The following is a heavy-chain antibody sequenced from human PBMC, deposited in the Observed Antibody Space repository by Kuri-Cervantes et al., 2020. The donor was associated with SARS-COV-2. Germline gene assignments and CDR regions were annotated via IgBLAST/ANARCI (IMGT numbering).Heavy chain of an antibody. CDR3: AALLWSAFDI. D-gene: IGHD2/OR15-2a*01. J-gene: IGHJ3*02. CDR2: IRYDGSNK. V-gene: IGHV3-30*02. Sequence: GGSLRLSCAASGFTVSSNYMSWVRQAPGKGLEWVAFIRYDGSNKYYADSVKGRFTISRDNSKNTLYLQMNSLRAEDTAVYYCAALLWSAFDIWGQGTMVTVSS. CDR1: GFTVSSNY.